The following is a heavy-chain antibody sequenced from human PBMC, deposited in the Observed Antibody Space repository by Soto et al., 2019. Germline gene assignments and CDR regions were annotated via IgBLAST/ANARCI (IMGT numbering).Heavy chain of an antibody. CDR1: GFTFSSYS. V-gene: IGHV3-48*01. CDR3: AKGSSYIDY. CDR2: ISSSSSTI. J-gene: IGHJ4*02. Sequence: GGSLRLSCAASGFTFSSYSMNWVRQAPGKGLEWVSYISSSSSTIYYADSVKGRFTISRDNSKNTLYLQMDSLRAEDTAVYYCAKGSSYIDYWGQGTLVTVSS.